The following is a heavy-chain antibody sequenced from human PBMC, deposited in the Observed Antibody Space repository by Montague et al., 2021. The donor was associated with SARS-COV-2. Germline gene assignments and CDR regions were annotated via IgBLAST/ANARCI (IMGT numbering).Heavy chain of an antibody. V-gene: IGHV4-39*07. CDR3: ARDGLIAADGILSNSNFDY. J-gene: IGHJ4*02. CDR1: RGSITSTDFY. Sequence: SETLSLTCTVSRGSITSTDFYWGWIRQPPGKGLEWIGSISYTGSTFYXXXLKSRVSISIDTSKNHFSLKLSSVTAADTAVYYCARDGLIAADGILSNSNFDYWGQGTLVTVSS. D-gene: IGHD6-13*01. CDR2: ISYTGST.